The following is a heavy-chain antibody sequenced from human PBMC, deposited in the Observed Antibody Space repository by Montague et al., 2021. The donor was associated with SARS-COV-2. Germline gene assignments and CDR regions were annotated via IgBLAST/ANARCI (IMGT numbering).Heavy chain of an antibody. J-gene: IGHJ4*02. CDR3: VKRGSYFFDY. CDR1: GFTFTSYG. V-gene: IGHV3-23*01. Sequence: SLRLSCAASGFTFTSYGMAWVRQAPGKGLEWVSVITVSGAGTYYAESVEGRFTISRDHSRNTLFLQMNSLRAEDTAVYYCVKRGSYFFDYWGQGTLVTVSS. CDR2: ITVSGAGT. D-gene: IGHD1-26*01.